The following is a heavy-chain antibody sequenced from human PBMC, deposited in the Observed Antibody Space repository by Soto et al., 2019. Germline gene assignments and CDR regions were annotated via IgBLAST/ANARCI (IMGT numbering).Heavy chain of an antibody. D-gene: IGHD3-16*01. CDR1: GFAFSGYV. V-gene: IGHV3-30*04. Sequence: ESGGNVVKPGGSLGLSCAVSGFAFSGYVIHWVRQAPGRGLEWLARISYDGSSQVSADSVKGRFTISRDNSERTLSLQMNSLRPEDTAVYYCARDQTYYDSRYGMDVWGQGTTVTVSS. CDR3: ARDQTYYDSRYGMDV. CDR2: ISYDGSSQ. J-gene: IGHJ6*02.